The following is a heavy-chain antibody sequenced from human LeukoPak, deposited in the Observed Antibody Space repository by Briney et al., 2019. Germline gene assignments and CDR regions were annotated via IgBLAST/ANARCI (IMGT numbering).Heavy chain of an antibody. Sequence: SETLSLTCTVSGGSISSSSYYWGWIRQPPGKGLEWIGSIYYSGGTYYNPSLKSRVTISVDTSKNQFSLTLSSVTAADTAVYYCARPRMTTVTSHAFDIWGQGTMVTVSS. V-gene: IGHV4-39*01. CDR3: ARPRMTTVTSHAFDI. CDR1: GGSISSSSYY. J-gene: IGHJ3*02. CDR2: IYYSGGT. D-gene: IGHD4-11*01.